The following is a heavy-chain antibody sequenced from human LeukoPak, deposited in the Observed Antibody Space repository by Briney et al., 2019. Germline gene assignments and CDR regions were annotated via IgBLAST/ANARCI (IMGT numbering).Heavy chain of an antibody. D-gene: IGHD6-19*01. CDR2: IYPGDSDT. CDR1: GYRFTNYW. J-gene: IGHJ4*02. V-gene: IGHV5-51*01. CDR3: AAGWYGGPYDY. Sequence: AGESLKISCQGSGYRFTNYWIGWVRQMPGKGPEWMAIIYPGDSDTRYSPSFQGRVTISADKSISTAYLQWSSLKASGTAMYYCAAGWYGGPYDYWGQGILVTVSS.